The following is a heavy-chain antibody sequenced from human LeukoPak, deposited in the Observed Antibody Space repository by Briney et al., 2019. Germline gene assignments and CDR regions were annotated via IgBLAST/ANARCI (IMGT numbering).Heavy chain of an antibody. CDR1: GYSINNYW. Sequence: GESLKITCKGSGYSINNYWIAWVRQMPGKGLEWMGIIYPADSDIRYSPSFQGQVTISADKSISTAYLQWNSLKASDTAMYYCARQEYCSGASCYTWFDPWGQGTLVTVSS. CDR2: IYPADSDI. J-gene: IGHJ5*02. CDR3: ARQEYCSGASCYTWFDP. V-gene: IGHV5-51*01. D-gene: IGHD2-15*01.